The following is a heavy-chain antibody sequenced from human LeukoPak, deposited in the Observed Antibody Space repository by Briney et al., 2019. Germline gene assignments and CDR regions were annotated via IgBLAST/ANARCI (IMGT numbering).Heavy chain of an antibody. V-gene: IGHV4-34*01. CDR3: ARGNILSGYCFDF. CDR1: GGSISGYY. J-gene: IGHJ4*02. Sequence: PSETLSLTCAVYGGSISGYYWSWTRQPPGKGLEWVGEIHYTGGTSYNPSLKSRATISIDTSKNQLSPKLSSVTAADTAVYYCARGNILSGYCFDFWGQGALVTVSS. D-gene: IGHD3-9*01. CDR2: IHYTGGT.